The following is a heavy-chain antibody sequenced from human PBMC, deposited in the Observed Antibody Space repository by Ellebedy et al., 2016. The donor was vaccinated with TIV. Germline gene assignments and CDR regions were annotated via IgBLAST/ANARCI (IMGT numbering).Heavy chain of an antibody. CDR3: ARGGRKTSYFWQY. CDR1: GLVFSDYC. CDR2: IASDGIEK. V-gene: IGHV3-7*03. Sequence: PGGSLRLSCAASGLVFSDYCMTWLRVSPGKGPEWVATIASDGIEKSYADSVKGRFPVSRDNTENSMYLQMNSLRADDTGVYYCARGGRKTSYFWQYWGQGTPLTVSP. D-gene: IGHD1-14*01. J-gene: IGHJ4*02.